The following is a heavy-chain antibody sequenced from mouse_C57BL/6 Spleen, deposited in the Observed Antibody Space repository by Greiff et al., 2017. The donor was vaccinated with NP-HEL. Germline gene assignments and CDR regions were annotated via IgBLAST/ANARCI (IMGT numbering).Heavy chain of an antibody. J-gene: IGHJ4*01. CDR2: IWSGGST. V-gene: IGHV2-2*01. D-gene: IGHD1-1*01. Sequence: QVQLQQSGPGLVQPSQSLSITCTVSGFSLTSYGVHWVRQSPGKGLEWLGVIWSGGSTDYNAAFIYRLSISKDNSKSQVFFKMNSLQADDTAIYYCARNLGTTVVANYYAMDYWGQGTSVTVSS. CDR1: GFSLTSYG. CDR3: ARNLGTTVVANYYAMDY.